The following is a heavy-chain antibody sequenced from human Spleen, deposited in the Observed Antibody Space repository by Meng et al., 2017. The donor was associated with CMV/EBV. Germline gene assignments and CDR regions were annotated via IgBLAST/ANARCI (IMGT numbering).Heavy chain of an antibody. V-gene: IGHV3-53*05. CDR1: GFTVSSNY. J-gene: IGHJ6*02. D-gene: IGHD6-6*01. Sequence: GGSLRLSCAASGFTVSSNYISWVRQAPGKGLEWVSVIYSGGSTYYADSVKGRFTISSDNSKNTLYLQMNSLRAEDTAVYYCAKYLSIAARYGMDVLGQGTTVTVSS. CDR3: AKYLSIAARYGMDV. CDR2: IYSGGST.